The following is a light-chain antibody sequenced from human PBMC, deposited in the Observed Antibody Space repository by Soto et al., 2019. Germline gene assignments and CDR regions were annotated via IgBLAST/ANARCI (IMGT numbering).Light chain of an antibody. CDR2: DAS. CDR3: QQRSTLPLT. CDR1: QSISSY. Sequence: EIVVTQSPATLSLSPVERATLSCRASQSISSYLAWYQQKPGQVPRLLIYDASNRATGIPARFSGSGSGTDFTLTISSLEPEDFAVYYCQQRSTLPLTFGGGTKVEIK. V-gene: IGKV3-11*01. J-gene: IGKJ4*01.